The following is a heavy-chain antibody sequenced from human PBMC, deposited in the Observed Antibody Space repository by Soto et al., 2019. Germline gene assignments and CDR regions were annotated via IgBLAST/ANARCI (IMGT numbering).Heavy chain of an antibody. D-gene: IGHD1-26*01. Sequence: EVQLVESGGGVVQPGGSLRLSCTASGFTFNTHWMHWVRQAPGKGLVWVSRIYFDGITTNYSDSVKGRLTVSRDNAKNTQYIHVNTLRDEHTAVDYCASGVAMGVDYWGQGTLVTVSS. CDR3: ASGVAMGVDY. CDR2: IYFDGITT. J-gene: IGHJ4*02. CDR1: GFTFNTHW. V-gene: IGHV3-74*01.